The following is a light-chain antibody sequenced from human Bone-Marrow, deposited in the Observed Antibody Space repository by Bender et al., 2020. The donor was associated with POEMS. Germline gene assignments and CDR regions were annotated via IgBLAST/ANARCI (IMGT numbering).Light chain of an antibody. V-gene: IGLV2-8*01. CDR1: SSDVGGYNY. J-gene: IGLJ3*02. CDR3: SSYAGSNNLV. CDR2: EVT. Sequence: QSALTQPASVSGSPGQSITISCTGTSSDVGGYNYVSWYQQHPGKAPKLMIYEVTKRPSGVPDRFSASKSDNTASLTVSGLQAEDEADYYCSSYAGSNNLVFGGGTKLTVL.